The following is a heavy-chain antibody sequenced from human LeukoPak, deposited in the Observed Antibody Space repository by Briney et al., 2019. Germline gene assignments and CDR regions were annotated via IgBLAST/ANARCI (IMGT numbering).Heavy chain of an antibody. D-gene: IGHD3-22*01. V-gene: IGHV4-34*01. CDR1: GGSFSDYY. CDR2: ITHDGST. CDR3: ARDRPVPKAPVTMRAELDY. J-gene: IGHJ4*02. Sequence: SETLSLTCAVYGGSFSDYYWSWIRQPPGKGLEWIGEITHDGSTNYSPSLKSRVTISLDTSKNQFSLKLSSVTAADTAVYYCARDRPVPKAPVTMRAELDYWGQGTLVTVSS.